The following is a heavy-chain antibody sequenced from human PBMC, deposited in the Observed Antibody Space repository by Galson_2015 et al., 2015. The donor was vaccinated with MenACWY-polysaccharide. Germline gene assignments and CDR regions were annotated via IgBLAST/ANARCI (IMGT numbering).Heavy chain of an antibody. CDR3: ANSISVGKLEY. V-gene: IGHV3-74*01. J-gene: IGHJ4*02. Sequence: SVRLSCAASGFTFSNYGMHWVRQAPGEGLVWVSRIKSDGSTTNNADSVTGRFVISRDNAKNTLYLEMNSLRAEDTAVYYCANSISVGKLEYWGQGSLVTVSS. CDR1: GFTFSNYG. CDR2: IKSDGSTT. D-gene: IGHD4-23*01.